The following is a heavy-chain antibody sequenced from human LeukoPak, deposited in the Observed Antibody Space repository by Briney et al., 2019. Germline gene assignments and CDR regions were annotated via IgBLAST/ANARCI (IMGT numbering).Heavy chain of an antibody. Sequence: PGGSLRLSCAASGFTFTYYNMNWVRQAPGKRLEWVSSISSGSDYIQYADSVKGRFTISRDNAKNSLYLQMSSLSAEDTAVYYCAREGFGDYYYYYYMDVWGKGTTVTVSS. D-gene: IGHD3-10*01. CDR1: GFTFTYYN. V-gene: IGHV3-21*06. CDR3: AREGFGDYYYYYYMDV. CDR2: ISSGSDYI. J-gene: IGHJ6*03.